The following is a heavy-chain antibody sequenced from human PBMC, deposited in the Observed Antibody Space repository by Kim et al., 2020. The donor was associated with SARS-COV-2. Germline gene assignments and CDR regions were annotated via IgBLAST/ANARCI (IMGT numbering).Heavy chain of an antibody. CDR1: GGTFSSYA. CDR3: ARDGGVGWDDILTGYYNSLVN. Sequence: SVKVSCKASGGTFSSYAISWVRQAPGQGLEWMGGIIPIFGTANYAQKFQGRVTITADESTSTAYMELSSLRSEDTAVYYCARDGGVGWDDILTGYYNSLVNWGQGAPLTVSS. V-gene: IGHV1-69*13. D-gene: IGHD3-9*01. J-gene: IGHJ4*02. CDR2: IIPIFGTA.